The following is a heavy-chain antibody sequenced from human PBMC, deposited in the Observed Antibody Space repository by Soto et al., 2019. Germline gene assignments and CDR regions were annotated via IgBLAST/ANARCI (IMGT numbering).Heavy chain of an antibody. CDR3: ARRVLRFLEWLSPPLYGMDV. Sequence: SETLSLTCTVSGGSISSSSYYWGWIRQPPGKGLEWIGSIYYSGSTYYNPSLKSRVTISVDTSKNQFSLKLSSVTAADTAVYYCARRVLRFLEWLSPPLYGMDVWGQGTTVTVSS. CDR1: GGSISSSSYY. J-gene: IGHJ6*02. CDR2: IYYSGST. V-gene: IGHV4-39*01. D-gene: IGHD3-3*01.